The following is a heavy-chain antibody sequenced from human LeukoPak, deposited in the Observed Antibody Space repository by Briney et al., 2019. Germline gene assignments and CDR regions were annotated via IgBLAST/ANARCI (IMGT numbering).Heavy chain of an antibody. CDR3: ATSTHSGYDSWFDP. J-gene: IGHJ5*02. Sequence: ASVKVSCKASGYPFSNYDINWVRQAPGQGLEWMGWINPNSGGTNYAQKFQGRVTMTRDMSTSTVYMELSSLRSEDTAVYYCATSTHSGYDSWFDPWGQGTLVTVSS. D-gene: IGHD5-12*01. V-gene: IGHV1-8*01. CDR1: GYPFSNYD. CDR2: INPNSGGT.